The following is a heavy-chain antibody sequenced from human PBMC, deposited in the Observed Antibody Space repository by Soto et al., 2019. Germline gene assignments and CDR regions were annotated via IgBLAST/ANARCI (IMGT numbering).Heavy chain of an antibody. J-gene: IGHJ6*02. CDR2: IIPIFGTA. Sequence: QVQLVQSGAEVKKPGSSVKVSCKSSGGTFSSYAISWVRQAPGQGLEWMGGIIPIFGTANYAQKFQGRVTLTADESTSTAYMELRSLRSEDTGVYYCARGASKEIPIHIAAAGYYYYGMDVWGQGTTVTVSS. CDR1: GGTFSSYA. V-gene: IGHV1-69*01. CDR3: ARGASKEIPIHIAAAGYYYYGMDV. D-gene: IGHD6-13*01.